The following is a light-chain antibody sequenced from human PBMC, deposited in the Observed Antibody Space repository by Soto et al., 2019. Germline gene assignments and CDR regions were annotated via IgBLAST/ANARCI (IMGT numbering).Light chain of an antibody. V-gene: IGLV2-14*01. CDR1: SSDVGGSNY. Sequence: QSALTQPASVSGSPGQSITISCTGTSSDVGGSNYVSWYQQHPGKAPKLMIYDVSYRPSGVSNRFSGSKSGNTASLTISGLQAEDEADYYCSSYTSSSTLIFDGGTKVTVL. CDR3: SSYTSSSTLI. J-gene: IGLJ2*01. CDR2: DVS.